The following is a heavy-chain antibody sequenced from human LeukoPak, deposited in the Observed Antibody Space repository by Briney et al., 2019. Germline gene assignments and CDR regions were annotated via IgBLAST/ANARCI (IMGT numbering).Heavy chain of an antibody. CDR1: GGSISSYY. CDR2: IYYSGST. J-gene: IGHJ4*02. V-gene: IGHV4-59*12. Sequence: SETLSLTCTVSGGSISSYYWSWIRQPPGKGLEWIGYIYYSGSTYYNPSLKSRVTISVDTSKNQFSLKLSSVTAADTAVYYCARDLGSGYFDYWGQGTLVTVSS. CDR3: ARDLGSGYFDY. D-gene: IGHD3-22*01.